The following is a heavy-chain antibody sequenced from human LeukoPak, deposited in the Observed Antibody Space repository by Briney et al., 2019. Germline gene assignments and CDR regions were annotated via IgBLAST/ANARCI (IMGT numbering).Heavy chain of an antibody. CDR3: ARARRGGYYYMDV. CDR2: ISSSSSYI. CDR1: GFTFSSYS. J-gene: IGHJ6*03. Sequence: GGSLRLSCAASGFTFSSYSMNWVRQAPGKGLEWVSSISSSSSYIYYADSVKGRFTISRDNAKNSLYLQMNSLRAEDTAVYYCARARRGGYYYMDVWDKGTTVTVSS. D-gene: IGHD3-16*01. V-gene: IGHV3-21*01.